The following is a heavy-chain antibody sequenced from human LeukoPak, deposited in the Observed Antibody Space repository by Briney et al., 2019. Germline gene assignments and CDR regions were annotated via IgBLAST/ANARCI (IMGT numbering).Heavy chain of an antibody. CDR1: GFTFSDHY. CDR2: ISGINDYT. J-gene: IGHJ4*02. V-gene: IGHV3-11*05. Sequence: GGSLRLSCAASGFTFSDHYMNWIRQAPGKGPEWISYISGINDYTDYADSVKGRFTISRDNSKNTLYLQMNSLRAEDTAVYYCARGYVSLNWGYYFDYWGQGTLVTVSS. CDR3: ARGYVSLNWGYYFDY. D-gene: IGHD7-27*01.